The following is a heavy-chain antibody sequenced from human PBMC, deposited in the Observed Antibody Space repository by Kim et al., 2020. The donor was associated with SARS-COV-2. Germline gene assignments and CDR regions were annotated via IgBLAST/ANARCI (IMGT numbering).Heavy chain of an antibody. Sequence: GGSLRLSCAASGFALSNYAMSWVRQAPGKGLEWVSGISGNGGSIYYAASVKGRFTISSDNSRNTLYLEMNSLRVEDTAVYYCAKDVRIMYKGGGMGVWG. CDR2: ISGNGGSI. CDR1: GFALSNYA. CDR3: AKDVRIMYKGGGMGV. V-gene: IGHV3-23*01. J-gene: IGHJ6*02. D-gene: IGHD2-8*01.